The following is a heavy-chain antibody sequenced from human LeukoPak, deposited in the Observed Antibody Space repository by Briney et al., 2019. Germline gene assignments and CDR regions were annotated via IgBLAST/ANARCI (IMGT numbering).Heavy chain of an antibody. CDR1: GPSITSGDYS. V-gene: IGHV4-30-2*01. Sequence: SETLSLTCAVSGPSITSGDYSWNWIRQPPGKGLEWIGHMYGSGSTHYNPSLKNRVTISIDESKNQFSLELSSVTAADTAVYYCARAGYCSSTSCSFLAWFDPWGQGTLATVSS. CDR3: ARAGYCSSTSCSFLAWFDP. D-gene: IGHD2-2*01. CDR2: MYGSGST. J-gene: IGHJ5*02.